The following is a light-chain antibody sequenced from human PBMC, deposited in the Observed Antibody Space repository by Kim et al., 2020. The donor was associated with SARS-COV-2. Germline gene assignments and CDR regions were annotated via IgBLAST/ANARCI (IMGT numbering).Light chain of an antibody. J-gene: IGKJ1*01. CDR3: QQSFSSPWT. V-gene: IGKV1-39*01. CDR2: AGS. Sequence: SSVGDRVNITCRGSQSVRRYLNWYQQKPGKAPQLLSYAGSSLHTGGPSRFSGSGSGTEFTLTISSLQPEDFATYHCQQSFSSPWTFGQGTKVDIK. CDR1: QSVRRY.